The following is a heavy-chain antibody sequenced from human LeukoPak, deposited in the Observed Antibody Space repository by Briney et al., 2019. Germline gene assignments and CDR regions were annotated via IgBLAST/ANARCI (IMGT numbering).Heavy chain of an antibody. CDR2: IYTTGTT. CDR1: GASIRSYY. CDR3: GRQGYTASYYFLDF. J-gene: IGHJ4*02. D-gene: IGHD2/OR15-2a*01. V-gene: IGHV4-4*07. Sequence: NSSETLSLTCDVSGASIRSYYCGWVRQPAGKGLEWIGRIYTTGTTNFNPSLKSRLTMSVDTSKNQFSLKLTSVTAADTAVYFCGRQGYTASYYFLDFWSQGTLVTVSS.